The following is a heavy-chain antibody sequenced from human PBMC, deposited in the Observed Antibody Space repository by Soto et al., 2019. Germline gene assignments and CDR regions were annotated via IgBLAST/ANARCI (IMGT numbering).Heavy chain of an antibody. V-gene: IGHV3-33*01. J-gene: IGHJ4*02. Sequence: QPGGSLRLSCAASGFTFSSYGMHWVRQAPGKGLEWVAVVWYDGSNKYYAGSVKGRFTISRDNSKNTLYLQMNSLRAEDTAVYYCARGNGYYSTGKAYYFDYWGQGTLVTVSS. CDR1: GFTFSSYG. CDR3: ARGNGYYSTGKAYYFDY. D-gene: IGHD3-22*01. CDR2: VWYDGSNK.